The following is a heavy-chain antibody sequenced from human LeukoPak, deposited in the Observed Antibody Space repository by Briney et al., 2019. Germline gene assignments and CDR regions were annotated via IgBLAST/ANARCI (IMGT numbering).Heavy chain of an antibody. J-gene: IGHJ4*02. V-gene: IGHV3-15*01. Sequence: GGSLRLSCAAPGFTFSNAWMSWVRQAPGKGLEWVGRIKSKTDGGTTDYAAPVKGRFTISRDDSKNTLYLQMNSLKTEDTAVYYCTTDKDIVVVVAAFDYWGQGTLVTVSS. D-gene: IGHD2-15*01. CDR1: GFTFSNAW. CDR3: TTDKDIVVVVAAFDY. CDR2: IKSKTDGGTT.